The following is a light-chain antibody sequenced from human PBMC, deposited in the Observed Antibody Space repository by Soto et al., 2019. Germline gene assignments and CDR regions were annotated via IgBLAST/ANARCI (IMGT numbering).Light chain of an antibody. CDR2: EAS. V-gene: IGKV3-11*01. Sequence: EIVLTQSPATLSLSPGQRATLPCRATENLRTFLAWYQQKAGQARRLLIYEASNRATGIPDRFSGSVSGTDFTLTISRLEPEDFAVYYGQQRSNWPPITFGQGTRLEIK. CDR1: ENLRTF. CDR3: QQRSNWPPIT. J-gene: IGKJ5*01.